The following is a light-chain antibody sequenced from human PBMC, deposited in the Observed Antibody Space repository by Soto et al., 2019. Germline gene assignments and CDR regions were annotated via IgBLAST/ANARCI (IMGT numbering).Light chain of an antibody. CDR2: DDS. V-gene: IGLV3-21*02. CDR3: QVWDSSSDHRGV. J-gene: IGLJ2*01. CDR1: NIGSKS. Sequence: SYELTQPPSVSVAPGQTARITCGGNNIGSKSVHWYQQKPGQAHVLVVYDDSDRPSGIPERFSGSNSGNTATLTISRVEAGDEADYYCQVWDSSSDHRGVFGGGTQLTVL.